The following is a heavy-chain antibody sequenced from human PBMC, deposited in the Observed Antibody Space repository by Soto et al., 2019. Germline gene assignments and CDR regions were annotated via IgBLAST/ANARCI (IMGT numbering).Heavy chain of an antibody. CDR1: GHLFNNHW. V-gene: IGHV5-51*01. CDR3: ARGYFDSGHGYDL. J-gene: IGHJ5*02. D-gene: IGHD3-10*01. Sequence: GESLKISCKGPGHLFNNHWIGWVRQTPGKGLEWMGLIFTRDSETKTSPSFQGHVSFSVDNSINTVYLQWTSLKTTDTGIYFCARGYFDSGHGYDLWGQGSLVTVSS. CDR2: IFTRDSET.